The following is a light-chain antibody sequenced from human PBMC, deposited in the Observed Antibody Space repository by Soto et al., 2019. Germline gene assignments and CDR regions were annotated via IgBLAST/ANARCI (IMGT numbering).Light chain of an antibody. CDR1: QDISSF. CDR3: QQHDDYSHAT. CDR2: DAS. J-gene: IGKJ2*01. Sequence: DIQMTQSPSTLSASVGDRVTISCRASQDISSFLAWYQHKPGKAPKLLIYDASTLQTGVPSRFRGSGFGTEFTLTISGLQPDDFATYYCQQHDDYSHATFGQGTKVEIE. V-gene: IGKV1-5*01.